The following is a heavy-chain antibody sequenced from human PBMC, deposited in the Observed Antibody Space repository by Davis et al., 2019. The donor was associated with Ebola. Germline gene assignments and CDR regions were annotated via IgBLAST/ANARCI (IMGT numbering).Heavy chain of an antibody. CDR3: ARVAYDFWSGYGAFDI. J-gene: IGHJ3*02. CDR2: ISSSSSYT. D-gene: IGHD3-3*01. CDR1: GFTFSDYY. V-gene: IGHV3-11*06. Sequence: GESLKISCAASGFTFSDYYMSWIRQAPGKGLEWVSYISSSSSYTNYADSVKGRFTISRDNAKNSLYLQMNSLRAEDTAVYYCARVAYDFWSGYGAFDIWGQGTMVTVSS.